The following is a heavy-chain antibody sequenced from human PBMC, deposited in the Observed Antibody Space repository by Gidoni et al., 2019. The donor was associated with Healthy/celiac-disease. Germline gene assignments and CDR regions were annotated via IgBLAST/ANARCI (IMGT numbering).Heavy chain of an antibody. CDR1: GFTFSDYY. CDR2: ISSSSSYT. Sequence: QVQLVESGGGLVKPGGSLRLSCAASGFTFSDYYMSWIRQAPGKGLEWVSYISSSSSYTNYADSVKGRFTISRDNAKNSLYLQMNSLRAEDTAVYYCARDYYYDSRPDPWGQGTLVTVSS. CDR3: ARDYYYDSRPDP. D-gene: IGHD3-22*01. V-gene: IGHV3-11*05. J-gene: IGHJ5*02.